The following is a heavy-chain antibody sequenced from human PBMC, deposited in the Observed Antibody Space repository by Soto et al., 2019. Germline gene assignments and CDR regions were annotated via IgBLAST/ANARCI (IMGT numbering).Heavy chain of an antibody. D-gene: IGHD3-10*01. Sequence: SETLSLTCAVYGGSFSDNYWTWFRQPPGKGLEWIGEISPSGTTKYIASLRSRATISVDTSKRHYSLKVTSVTGADTAVYYCVTSLWFGTQPEIWGQGALVTVSS. CDR1: GGSFSDNY. V-gene: IGHV4-34*01. J-gene: IGHJ4*02. CDR3: VTSLWFGTQPEI. CDR2: ISPSGTT.